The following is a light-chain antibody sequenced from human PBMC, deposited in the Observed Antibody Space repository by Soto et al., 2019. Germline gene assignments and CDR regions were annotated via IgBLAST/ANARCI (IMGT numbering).Light chain of an antibody. CDR3: QQLNTYPLT. J-gene: IGKJ4*01. Sequence: DIQLTQSPSFLSASPGDRVTITCRASQGINSYLAWYQQKPGKAPNLLIYGGDTLQSGVPSRFSGSGSGTEFNLTISSLQPEDFAIYYCQQLNTYPLTFGGGTKVAIK. CDR2: GGD. V-gene: IGKV1-9*01. CDR1: QGINSY.